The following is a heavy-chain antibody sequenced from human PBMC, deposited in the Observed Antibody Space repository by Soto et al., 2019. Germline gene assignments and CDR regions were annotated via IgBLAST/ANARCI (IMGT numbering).Heavy chain of an antibody. CDR2: ISAYNGNT. D-gene: IGHD3-9*01. V-gene: IGHV1-18*01. Sequence: ASVKVSCKASGYTFTSYGISWARQAPGQGLEWMGWISAYNGNTNYAQKLQGRVTMTTDTSTSTAYMELRSLRSDDTAVYYCARDGPYYDILTGQRPYYYYYMDVWGKGTTVTVSS. CDR1: GYTFTSYG. J-gene: IGHJ6*03. CDR3: ARDGPYYDILTGQRPYYYYYMDV.